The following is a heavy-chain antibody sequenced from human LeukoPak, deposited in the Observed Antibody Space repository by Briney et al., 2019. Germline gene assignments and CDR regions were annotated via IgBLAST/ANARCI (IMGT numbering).Heavy chain of an antibody. V-gene: IGHV3-66*01. D-gene: IGHD2-2*02. Sequence: PGGSLRLSCAASGFTVSSNYMSWVRQAPGKGLEWISVIYSGGSTYYADSVKGRFTISRDNSKNTLYLQMNSLRAEDTAVYYCARDHCSSSSCYTYYGMELWGQGTTVTVSS. CDR1: GFTVSSNY. J-gene: IGHJ6*02. CDR2: IYSGGST. CDR3: ARDHCSSSSCYTYYGMEL.